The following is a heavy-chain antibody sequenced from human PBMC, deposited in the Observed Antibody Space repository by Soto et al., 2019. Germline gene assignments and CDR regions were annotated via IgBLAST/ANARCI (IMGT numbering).Heavy chain of an antibody. CDR1: GGSFSGYY. V-gene: IGHV4-34*01. J-gene: IGHJ4*02. D-gene: IGHD5-12*01. CDR3: ARYKWLRVPFDY. CDR2: INHSGST. Sequence: QVQLQQWGAGLLKPSETLSLTCAVYGGSFSGYYWSWIRQPPGKGLEWIGEINHSGSTNYNPSLKSRVTISVDTSKNQFSLKLSSVTAADTAVYYCARYKWLRVPFDYWGQGTLVTVSS.